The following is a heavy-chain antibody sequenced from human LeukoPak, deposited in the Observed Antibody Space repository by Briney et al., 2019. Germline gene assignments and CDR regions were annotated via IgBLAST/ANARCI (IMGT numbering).Heavy chain of an antibody. D-gene: IGHD3-10*01. J-gene: IGHJ4*02. CDR1: SGSISSGSYY. CDR2: IYTSGST. CDR3: ARDRFGELLVDY. Sequence: SETLSLTCTVSSGSISSGSYYWRWIRQPAGKGLEWIGRIYTSGSTNYNPSLKSRVTISVDTSKNQFSLKLSSVTAADTAVYYCARDRFGELLVDYWGQGTLVTVSS. V-gene: IGHV4-61*02.